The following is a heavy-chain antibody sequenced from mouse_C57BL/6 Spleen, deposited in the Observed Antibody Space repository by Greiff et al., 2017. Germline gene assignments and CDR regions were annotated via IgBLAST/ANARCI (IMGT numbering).Heavy chain of an antibody. CDR3: AQYYGSSCGEYFDV. CDR1: GYTFTSYW. J-gene: IGHJ1*03. V-gene: IGHV1-69*01. D-gene: IGHD1-1*01. CDR2: IDPTDSYT. Sequence: QVQLKQPGAELVMPGASVKLSCKASGYTFTSYWMHWVKQRPGQGLEWIGEIDPTDSYTNYNQKFKGKSTLTVDKASSTAYMQLSSLTSEDSAVYYCAQYYGSSCGEYFDVWGTGTTVTVSS.